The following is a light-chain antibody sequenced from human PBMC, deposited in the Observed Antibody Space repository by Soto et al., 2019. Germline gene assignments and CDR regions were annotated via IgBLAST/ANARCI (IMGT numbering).Light chain of an antibody. CDR3: CSYAGSTTYV. CDR2: DVS. V-gene: IGLV2-23*02. Sequence: QSALTQPASVSGSPGQSITISCTGTSSDVGSYDLVSWYQQHPGKAPKLMIYDVSKRPSGVSIRFSGSKSGNTASLTISGLQAEDEADYYCCSYAGSTTYVFGTGTKLTVL. J-gene: IGLJ1*01. CDR1: SSDVGSYDL.